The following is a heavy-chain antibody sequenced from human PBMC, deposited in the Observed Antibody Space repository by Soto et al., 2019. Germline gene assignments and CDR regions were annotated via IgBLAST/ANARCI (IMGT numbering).Heavy chain of an antibody. CDR1: RGTFSSYT. Sequence: QVQLVQSGAEVKKPGSSVKVSCKASRGTFSSYTISWVRQAPGQGLEWMGRIIPILGIANYAQKFQGRVTITADKSTSTAYMELSILRSEDTAVYYCASEVTMVRGVYYYYYSMDVWGKGTTVTVSS. CDR2: IIPILGIA. CDR3: ASEVTMVRGVYYYYYSMDV. D-gene: IGHD3-10*01. J-gene: IGHJ6*03. V-gene: IGHV1-69*02.